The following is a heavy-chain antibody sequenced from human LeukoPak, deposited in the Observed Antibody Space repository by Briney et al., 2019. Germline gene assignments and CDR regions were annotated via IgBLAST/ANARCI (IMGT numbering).Heavy chain of an antibody. D-gene: IGHD6-13*01. Sequence: SETLSLTCTVSGGSIGTYSWNWIRRPPGKGLEWIGYNYYSGTTNYNPSLKSRVTISVDTSKNQFSLKLSSVTAADTAVYYCARGVYIAAAQYGYWGQGTLVTVSS. J-gene: IGHJ4*02. V-gene: IGHV4-59*01. CDR2: NYYSGTT. CDR1: GGSIGTYS. CDR3: ARGVYIAAAQYGY.